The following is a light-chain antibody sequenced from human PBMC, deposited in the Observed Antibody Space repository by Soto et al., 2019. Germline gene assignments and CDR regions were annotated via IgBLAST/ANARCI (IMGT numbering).Light chain of an antibody. V-gene: IGKV3-15*01. CDR2: DAS. CDR1: QYIGNA. Sequence: EVVLTQSPATLSVSPGDRATLSCRASQYIGNAVAWYHQRSGQAPRLLIFDASIRVPTTPARFSGSVSGSEFTLTISSLESEDFAVYFCQQYGDRPRTFGQGTMVDIK. J-gene: IGKJ1*01. CDR3: QQYGDRPRT.